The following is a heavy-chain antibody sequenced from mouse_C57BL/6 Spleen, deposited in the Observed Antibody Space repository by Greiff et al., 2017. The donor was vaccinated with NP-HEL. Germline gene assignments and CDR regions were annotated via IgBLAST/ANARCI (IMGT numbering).Heavy chain of an antibody. CDR1: GYAFSSYW. D-gene: IGHD1-1*02. V-gene: IGHV1-80*01. J-gene: IGHJ1*03. CDR3: ARRWDWYFDV. Sequence: VQLQQSGAELVKPGASVKISCKASGYAFSSYWMNWVKQRLGKGLEWIGQIYPGDGDTNYNGKFKGKATLTADKYSSTAYMQLSSLTSGDSAVYLRARRWDWYFDVWGTGTTVTVSS. CDR2: IYPGDGDT.